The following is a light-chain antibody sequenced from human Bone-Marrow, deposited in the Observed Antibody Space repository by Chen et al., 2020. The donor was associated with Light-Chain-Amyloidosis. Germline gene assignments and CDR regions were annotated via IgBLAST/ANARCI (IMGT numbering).Light chain of an antibody. CDR3: QSYQGSSQGV. CDR2: EDD. CDR1: SGSIATNY. Sequence: NFMLTHPHSVSESPGKTVIISCTRSSGSIATNYVQWSQQRQGSSPTTVIYEDDQRPPGVPDRFSGSNDRSSNSASLTNSGLKTEDEADYYCQSYQGSSQGVFGGGTKLTVL. V-gene: IGLV6-57*01. J-gene: IGLJ3*02.